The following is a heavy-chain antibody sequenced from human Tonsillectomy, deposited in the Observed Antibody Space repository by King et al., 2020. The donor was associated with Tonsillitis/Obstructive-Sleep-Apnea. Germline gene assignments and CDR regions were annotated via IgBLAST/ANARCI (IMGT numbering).Heavy chain of an antibody. Sequence: VQLQESGPGLVKPSQTLSLTCTVSGGSISSGGYYWSWIRQHPGKGLEWIGYIYYSGSTYYNPSLKSRVTISVDTSKNQFSLKLSYVTAADTAVYYCARASLPPGYCSSTSCYTRSSYFDYWGQGTLVTVSS. CDR3: ARASLPPGYCSSTSCYTRSSYFDY. V-gene: IGHV4-31*03. D-gene: IGHD2-2*01. J-gene: IGHJ4*02. CDR2: IYYSGST. CDR1: GGSISSGGYY.